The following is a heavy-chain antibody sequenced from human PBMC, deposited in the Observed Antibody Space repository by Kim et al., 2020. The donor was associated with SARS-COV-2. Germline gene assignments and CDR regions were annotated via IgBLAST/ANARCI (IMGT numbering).Heavy chain of an antibody. CDR2: ITCNGKNL. V-gene: IGHV3-30*04. J-gene: IGHJ4*02. CDR1: GFTFSSYA. D-gene: IGHD5-18*01. CDR3: ERNCVCGYNFDF. Sequence: GGSLRLSCAASGFTFSSYAMHWVRQAPGKGLEWVAGITCNGKNLYYIYSVEGRFSISRDNYKTTQNPQMNSKRAKNTAVYVCERNCVCGYNFDFWDQ.